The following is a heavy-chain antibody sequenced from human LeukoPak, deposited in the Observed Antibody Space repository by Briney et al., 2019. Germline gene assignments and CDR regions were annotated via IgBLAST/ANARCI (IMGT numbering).Heavy chain of an antibody. V-gene: IGHV3-30-3*01. J-gene: IGHJ3*02. CDR2: ISYDGTNK. CDR3: AREILTGYAFDI. CDR1: GFTFSTYA. D-gene: IGHD7-27*01. Sequence: GGSLRLSCAASGFTFSTYAMHWVRQAPGKGLEWVAFISYDGTNKYCADSVKGRFTISRDNSKNTLYLQMNSLRAEDTALYYCAREILTGYAFDIWGQGTMVTVSS.